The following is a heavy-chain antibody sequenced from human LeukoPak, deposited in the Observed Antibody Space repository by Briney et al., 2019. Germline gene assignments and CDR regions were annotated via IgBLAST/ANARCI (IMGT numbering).Heavy chain of an antibody. V-gene: IGHV3-30-3*01. D-gene: IGHD3-3*01. CDR3: ARKAASTYYTELDY. J-gene: IGHJ4*02. Sequence: GRSLRLSCAASGFTFSSYAMHWVRQAPGKGLEWVAVISYDGSNKYYADSVKGRFTISRDNSKNTLYLQMNSLRAEDTAVYYCARKAASTYYTELDYWGQGTLVIVSS. CDR2: ISYDGSNK. CDR1: GFTFSSYA.